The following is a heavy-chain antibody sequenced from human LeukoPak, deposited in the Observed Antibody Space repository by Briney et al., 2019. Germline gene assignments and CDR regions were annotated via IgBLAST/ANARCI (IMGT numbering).Heavy chain of an antibody. CDR1: GGSISSGSYY. CDR2: IYTSGST. J-gene: IGHJ3*02. CDR3: ASDRIEVDAFDI. Sequence: PSETLSLTCTVSGGSISSGSYYWSWIRQPAGKGLEWIGRIYTSGSTNYNPSLKSRVTISVDTSKNQFSLKLSSVTAADTAVYYCASDRIEVDAFDIWGQGTMVTVSS. V-gene: IGHV4-61*02. D-gene: IGHD2-15*01.